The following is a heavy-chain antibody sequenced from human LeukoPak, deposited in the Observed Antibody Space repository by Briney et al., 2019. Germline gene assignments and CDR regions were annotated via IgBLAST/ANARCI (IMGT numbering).Heavy chain of an antibody. CDR3: AKEGDSSGWSAYFDY. Sequence: SGGSLRLSCAASGFTFSSYAMSWVRQAPGKGLEWVSAISGSGGSTYYADSVKGRFTISRDNSKNTLYLKMNSLRAEDTAVYYRAKEGDSSGWSAYFDYWGQGTLVTVSS. CDR1: GFTFSSYA. V-gene: IGHV3-23*01. CDR2: ISGSGGST. J-gene: IGHJ4*02. D-gene: IGHD6-19*01.